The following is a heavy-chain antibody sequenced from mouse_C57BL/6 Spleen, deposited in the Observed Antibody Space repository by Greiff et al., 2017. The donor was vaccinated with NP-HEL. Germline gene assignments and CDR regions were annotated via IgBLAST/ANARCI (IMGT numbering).Heavy chain of an antibody. CDR1: GYTFTSYW. Sequence: QVQLQQPGAELVKPGASVKLSCKASGYTFTSYWMHWVKQRPGRGLEWIGRIDPNSGGTKYNEKFKSKATLTVDKPSSTAYMQLSSLTSEDAAAYDCARGGFPTWFADWGQGTLVTVSA. V-gene: IGHV1-72*01. CDR2: IDPNSGGT. J-gene: IGHJ3*01. CDR3: ARGGFPTWFAD.